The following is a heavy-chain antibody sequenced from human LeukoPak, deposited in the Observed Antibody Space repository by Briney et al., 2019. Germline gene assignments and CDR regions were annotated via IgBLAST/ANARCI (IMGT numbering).Heavy chain of an antibody. V-gene: IGHV4-59*12. CDR3: ARARTENLNWRYYIDF. CDR2: ITHSGNT. D-gene: IGHD1-1*01. J-gene: IGHJ4*01. Sequence: SETLSLTCAVSGDSINEYIWCWGWHSPEGRLWWGWHITHSGNTNYHPSLKGRVTISLDTSKNQFSLRLSSVTAADTAVYYCARARTENLNWRYYIDFWGEGILVTVSS. CDR1: GDSINEYI.